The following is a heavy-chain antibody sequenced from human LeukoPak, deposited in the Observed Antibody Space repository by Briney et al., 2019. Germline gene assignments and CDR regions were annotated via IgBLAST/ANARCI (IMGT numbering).Heavy chain of an antibody. Sequence: ASVKVSCKSSGYTFTYYYMHWVRQAPGQGLEWMGWINPNSGGTNYAQKFQGRVTMTRDTSISTAYMELSRLRSDDTAVYYCARESLAATGDYWGQGTLVTVSS. CDR3: ARESLAATGDY. D-gene: IGHD2-15*01. V-gene: IGHV1-2*02. CDR1: GYTFTYYY. CDR2: INPNSGGT. J-gene: IGHJ4*02.